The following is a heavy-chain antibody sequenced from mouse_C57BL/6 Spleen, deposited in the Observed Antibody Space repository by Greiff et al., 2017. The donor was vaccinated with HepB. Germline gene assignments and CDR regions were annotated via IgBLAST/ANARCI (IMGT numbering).Heavy chain of an antibody. CDR2: IDPSDSET. V-gene: IGHV1-52*01. CDR1: GYTFTSYW. D-gene: IGHD1-1*02. J-gene: IGHJ3*01. Sequence: QVHVKQPGAELVRPGSSVKLSCKASGYTFTSYWMHWVKQRPIQGLEWIGNIDPSDSETHYNQKFKDKATLTVDKSSSTAYMQLSSLTSEDSAVYYCARYGTTRGLAYWGQGTLVTVSA. CDR3: ARYGTTRGLAY.